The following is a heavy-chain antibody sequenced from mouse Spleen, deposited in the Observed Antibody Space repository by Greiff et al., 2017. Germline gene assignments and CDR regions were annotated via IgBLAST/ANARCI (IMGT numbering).Heavy chain of an antibody. J-gene: IGHJ2*01. CDR1: GFTFSSYA. CDR2: ISSGGGNT. CDR3: ARLGTGNKGLYYFDY. Sequence: EVNVVESGGGLVKLGGSLKLSCAASGFTFSSYAMSWVRQTPEKRLEWVATISSGGGNTYYPDSVKGRFTISRDNAKNTLYLQMSSLKSEDTAMYYCARLGTGNKGLYYFDYWGQGTTLTVSS. D-gene: IGHD4-1*01. V-gene: IGHV5-9*04.